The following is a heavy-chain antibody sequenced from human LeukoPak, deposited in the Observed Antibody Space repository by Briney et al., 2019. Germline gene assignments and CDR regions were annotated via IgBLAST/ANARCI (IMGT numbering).Heavy chain of an antibody. CDR3: ARVRGYSYGPYSYYYYGMDV. J-gene: IGHJ6*04. V-gene: IGHV3-7*03. D-gene: IGHD5-18*01. CDR1: GFTFSSYW. CDR2: IKQDGSEK. Sequence: GSLRLSCAASGFTFSSYWKSWVRQAPGKGLEWVANIKQDGSEKYYVDSVKGRFTISRDNAKNSLYLQMNSLRAEDTAVYYCARVRGYSYGPYSYYYYGMDVWGKGTTVTVSS.